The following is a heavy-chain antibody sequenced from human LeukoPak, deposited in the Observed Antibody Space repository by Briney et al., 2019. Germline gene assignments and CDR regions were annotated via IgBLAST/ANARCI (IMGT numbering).Heavy chain of an antibody. V-gene: IGHV1-58*02. CDR1: GFTFISSA. J-gene: IGHJ3*02. Sequence: SVKVSCKASGFTFISSAMQWVRQARGQRLECIGWIVVGSGNTNYAQKFQERGTITRDMSTRTAYMELSSLRSEDTAVYYCAAVGYFDLSGAFDIWGQGTMVTVSS. D-gene: IGHD3-9*01. CDR2: IVVGSGNT. CDR3: AAVGYFDLSGAFDI.